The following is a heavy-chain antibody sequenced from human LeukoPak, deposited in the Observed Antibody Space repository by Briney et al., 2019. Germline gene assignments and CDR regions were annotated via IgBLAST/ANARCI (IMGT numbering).Heavy chain of an antibody. V-gene: IGHV3-30*02. Sequence: PGGSLRLSCAASGFTLSGYGMHWVRQAPGKGLEWVAFIRYDGSNKDCADSVKGRFTISRDNSKNTLYPQMNSLRAEDTAVYYCAKDRGYSYGDFDFWGQGTLVTVSS. J-gene: IGHJ4*02. CDR1: GFTLSGYG. CDR2: IRYDGSNK. D-gene: IGHD5-18*01. CDR3: AKDRGYSYGDFDF.